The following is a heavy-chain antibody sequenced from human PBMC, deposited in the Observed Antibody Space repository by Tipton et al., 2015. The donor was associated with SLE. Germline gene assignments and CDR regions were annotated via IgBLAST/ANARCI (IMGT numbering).Heavy chain of an antibody. V-gene: IGHV3-33*01. CDR3: AGSSGRGYFQH. J-gene: IGHJ1*01. Sequence: SGFTFSSYGMHWVRQAPGKGLEWVAVIWYDGSNKYYADSVKGRFTISRDNSKNTLYLQMNSLRAEDTAVYYCAGSSGRGYFQHWGQGTLVTVSS. CDR2: IWYDGSNK. CDR1: GFTFSSYG. D-gene: IGHD6-19*01.